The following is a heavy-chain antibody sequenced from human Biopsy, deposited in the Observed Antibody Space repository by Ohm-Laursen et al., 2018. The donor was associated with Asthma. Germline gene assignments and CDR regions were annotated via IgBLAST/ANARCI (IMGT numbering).Heavy chain of an antibody. CDR3: ARDSYSSGLCDDFES. J-gene: IGHJ4*02. Sequence: SLRLSCTASGFAVSRDYMFWVRQAPGKGLEWVSVIYSGGTSHTADSVRGRFTISRDYSKNTLYLQMHSLRAEDTAVYYCARDSYSSGLCDDFESWGQGTLVTVSS. D-gene: IGHD6-19*01. CDR1: GFAVSRDY. V-gene: IGHV3-53*01. CDR2: IYSGGTS.